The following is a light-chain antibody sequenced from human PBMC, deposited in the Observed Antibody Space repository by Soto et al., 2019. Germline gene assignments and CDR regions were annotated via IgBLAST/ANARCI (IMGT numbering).Light chain of an antibody. CDR2: GAS. CDR1: QSVASN. J-gene: IGKJ4*01. V-gene: IGKV3-15*01. CDR3: HHYNNWPHT. Sequence: DIVMTQSPATLSVSPGERATLSCRASQSVASNLAWYQQRPGQAPRLLIYGASTRATGVPVRFSGSGSGTEFTHTISSLQSEYFAVYNCHHYNNWPHTFGGETKVEIK.